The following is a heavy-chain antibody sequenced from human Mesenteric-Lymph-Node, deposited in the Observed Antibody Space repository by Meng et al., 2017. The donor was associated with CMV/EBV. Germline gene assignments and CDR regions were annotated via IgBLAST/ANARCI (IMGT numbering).Heavy chain of an antibody. CDR2: INHSGST. J-gene: IGHJ4*02. V-gene: IGHV4-34*01. CDR3: TRGATQTRYDYVWGSYPLRYFDY. D-gene: IGHD3-16*01. CDR1: YY. Sequence: YYWSWIRQPPGKGLEWIGEINHSGSTHYTPSLKSRVTISEDTSRNQFSLKLSSLTAADTAVYYCTRGATQTRYDYVWGSYPLRYFDYWGQGTLVTVSS.